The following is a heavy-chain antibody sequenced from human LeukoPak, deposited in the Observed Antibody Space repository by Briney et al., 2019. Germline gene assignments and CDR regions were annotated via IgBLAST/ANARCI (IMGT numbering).Heavy chain of an antibody. CDR1: GGAFSGYY. CDR3: ARAHSGYYYGPKYFQH. Sequence: SETLSPPCAVYGGAFSGYYWSWIRQPPRKGPEWIGGINHSGSTNYNPSLKSRVTISVDTSKNQFSLKLSSVTAADTAVYYCARAHSGYYYGPKYFQHWGQGTLVTVSS. CDR2: INHSGST. J-gene: IGHJ1*01. D-gene: IGHD3-22*01. V-gene: IGHV4-34*01.